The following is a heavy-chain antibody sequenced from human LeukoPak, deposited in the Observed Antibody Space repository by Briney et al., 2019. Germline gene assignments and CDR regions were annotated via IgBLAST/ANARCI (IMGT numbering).Heavy chain of an antibody. V-gene: IGHV3-23*01. D-gene: IGHD2-21*02. CDR3: AKDFVVVPGNVNYFDY. CDR1: GFTFSSYA. Sequence: GGSLRLSCAASGFTFSSYAMSWVRQAPGKGLEGVSTISGYSTYYADCVKGRFTVSRDNSKNTLYVQMKSLRAEDTAVYYCAKDFVVVPGNVNYFDYWGQETLVTVSS. CDR2: ISGYST. J-gene: IGHJ4*02.